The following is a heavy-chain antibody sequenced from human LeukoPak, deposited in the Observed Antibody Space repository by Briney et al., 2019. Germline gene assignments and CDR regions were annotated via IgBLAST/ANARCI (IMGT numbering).Heavy chain of an antibody. CDR1: GGSLSGYY. CDR3: ARGDQYQLPTTRPGMDV. D-gene: IGHD2-2*01. CDR2: INHSGST. V-gene: IGHV4-34*01. Sequence: SETLSLTCAVYGGSLSGYYWSWIRQPPGKGLEWIGEINHSGSTNYNPSLKSRVTISVDTPKNQFSLKLSSVTAADTAVYYCARGDQYQLPTTRPGMDVWGQGTTVTVSS. J-gene: IGHJ6*02.